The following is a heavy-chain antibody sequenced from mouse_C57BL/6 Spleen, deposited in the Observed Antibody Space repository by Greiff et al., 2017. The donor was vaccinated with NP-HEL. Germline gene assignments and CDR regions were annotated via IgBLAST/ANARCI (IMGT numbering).Heavy chain of an antibody. J-gene: IGHJ1*03. V-gene: IGHV1-80*01. Sequence: QVQLQQSGAELVKPGASVKISCKASGYAFSSYWMNWVKQRPGKGLEWIGQIYPGDGDTNYNGKFKGKATLTADKSSSTAYMQLSSLTSEDSAVYFCARSLYDYGRYFDVWGTGTTVTVSS. CDR1: GYAFSSYW. CDR2: IYPGDGDT. D-gene: IGHD2-4*01. CDR3: ARSLYDYGRYFDV.